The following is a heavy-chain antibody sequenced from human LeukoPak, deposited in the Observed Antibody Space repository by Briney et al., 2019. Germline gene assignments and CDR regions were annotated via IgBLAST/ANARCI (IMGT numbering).Heavy chain of an antibody. CDR3: ERDCKTVVPAVTGPYNWFDP. CDR2: IIPILGIA. Sequence: ASVKVSCKASGGTFSSYAISWVRQAPGQGLEWMGRIIPILGIANYAQKFQGRVTITADKSTSTAYMELSSLRSEDTAVYYCERDCKTVVPAVTGPYNWFDPWGQGTLVTVSS. CDR1: GGTFSSYA. J-gene: IGHJ5*02. V-gene: IGHV1-69*04. D-gene: IGHD2-2*01.